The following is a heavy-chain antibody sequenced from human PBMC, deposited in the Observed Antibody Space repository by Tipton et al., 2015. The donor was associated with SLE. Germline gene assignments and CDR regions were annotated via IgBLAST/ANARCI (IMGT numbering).Heavy chain of an antibody. CDR2: IYRDGRA. Sequence: TLSLTCTVSGGSVTSGSYYWSWTRQPAGEGLEWLGQIYRDGRANCNPSFQSRVTILLDTSKNQFSLKLSSVTAADTAVYYGAREEGDYYNYAWFDPWGQGTLVTVSS. J-gene: IGHJ5*02. CDR1: GGSVTSGSYY. CDR3: AREEGDYYNYAWFDP. D-gene: IGHD2-21*02. V-gene: IGHV4-61*09.